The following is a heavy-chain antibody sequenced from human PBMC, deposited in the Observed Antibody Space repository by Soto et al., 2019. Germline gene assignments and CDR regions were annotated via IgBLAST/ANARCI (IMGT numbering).Heavy chain of an antibody. CDR1: GFTSTRYS. V-gene: IGHV1-46*01. CDR3: ASRVYADFDV. J-gene: IGHJ6*02. D-gene: IGHD2-2*01. CDR2: INPNNGGT. Sequence: QVQLVQSGAEVMKPGASVKVSCKASGFTSTRYSVHWVRQAPGQGPEWMGRINPNNGGTNYAQEFQGRVTMTRDTSTTTVYMDLSSLRSEDTAVYYCASRVYADFDVWCQGTTVTVS.